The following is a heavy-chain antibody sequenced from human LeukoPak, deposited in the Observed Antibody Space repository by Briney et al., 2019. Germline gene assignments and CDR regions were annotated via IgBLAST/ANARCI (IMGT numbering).Heavy chain of an antibody. CDR3: AKDLTTTVTTAIDC. J-gene: IGHJ4*02. V-gene: IGHV3-30*02. D-gene: IGHD4-17*01. Sequence: GGSLRLSCAASGFTFSSYGMHWVRQAPGKGLEWVAIIPYDGTNKYYADSVKGRFTISRDNSKNTLYLQMNSLRAEDTAVYYCAKDLTTTVTTAIDCWGQGTLVTVSS. CDR2: IPYDGTNK. CDR1: GFTFSSYG.